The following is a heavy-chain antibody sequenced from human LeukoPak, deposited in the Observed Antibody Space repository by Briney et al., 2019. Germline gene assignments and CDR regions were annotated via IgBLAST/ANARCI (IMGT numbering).Heavy chain of an antibody. CDR3: ARGAYYDILTGYSSDAFDI. D-gene: IGHD3-9*01. CDR2: IYHSGST. Sequence: SETLSLTCAVSGGSISSGSYSWSWIRQPPGKGLEWIGYIYHSGSTYYNPSLKSRVTISVDRSKNQFSLKLGSVTAADTAVYYCARGAYYDILTGYSSDAFDIWGQGTMVTVSS. CDR1: GGSISSGSYS. J-gene: IGHJ3*02. V-gene: IGHV4-30-2*01.